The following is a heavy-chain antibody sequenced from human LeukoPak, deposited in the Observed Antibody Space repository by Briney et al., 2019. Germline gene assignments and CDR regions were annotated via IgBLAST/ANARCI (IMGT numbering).Heavy chain of an antibody. D-gene: IGHD3-22*01. V-gene: IGHV1-69*05. CDR2: IIPIFGTA. Sequence: ASVKASCKASGGTFSCYAISWVRQAPGQGLAWMGGIIPIFGTANYAQKFQGRVTITTDESTSTAYMELSSLRSEDTAVYYCARHHYDYAFDIWGKGTMVTVSS. CDR3: ARHHYDYAFDI. CDR1: GGTFSCYA. J-gene: IGHJ3*02.